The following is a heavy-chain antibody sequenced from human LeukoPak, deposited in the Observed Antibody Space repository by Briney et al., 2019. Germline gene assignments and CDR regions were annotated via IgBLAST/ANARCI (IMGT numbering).Heavy chain of an antibody. CDR3: ARGWTSDWFDP. J-gene: IGHJ5*02. V-gene: IGHV3-30-3*01. Sequence: PGGSLRLSCAASGFTFSSYAMHWVRQAPGKGLEWVAVISYDGSNKYYADSVKGRFTISRDNSKNTLYLQMNSLRAEDTAVYYCARGWTSDWFDPWGQGTLVTVSS. CDR1: GFTFSSYA. CDR2: ISYDGSNK. D-gene: IGHD1-1*01.